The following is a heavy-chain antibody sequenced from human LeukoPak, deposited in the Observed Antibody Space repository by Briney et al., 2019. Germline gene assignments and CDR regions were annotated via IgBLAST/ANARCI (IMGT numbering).Heavy chain of an antibody. V-gene: IGHV3-23*01. CDR1: GFTFSSYA. Sequence: GGSLRLSCAASGFTFSSYAMSWVRQAPGKGLEWVSAISGSGGSTYYADSVKGRFTISRDNSKNTLYLQMNSLRAEDTAVYYCAKDQFQWTVAAHDYWGQGTLVTVSS. J-gene: IGHJ4*02. CDR3: AKDQFQWTVAAHDY. D-gene: IGHD6-19*01. CDR2: ISGSGGST.